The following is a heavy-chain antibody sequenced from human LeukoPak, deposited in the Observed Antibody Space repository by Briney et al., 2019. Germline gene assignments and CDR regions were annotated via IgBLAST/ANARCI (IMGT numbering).Heavy chain of an antibody. Sequence: SETLSLTCTVSSGSIFSTNWWSWVRQPPGKGLEWIGQIFHSGSTSYSPSLKSRVTISMDKSKNQISLRLTSVTAADTAVYYCARLPTKRVPEDYWGQGTLVTVSS. V-gene: IGHV4-4*02. J-gene: IGHJ4*02. CDR2: IFHSGST. CDR3: ARLPTKRVPEDY. CDR1: SGSIFSTNW. D-gene: IGHD2-2*01.